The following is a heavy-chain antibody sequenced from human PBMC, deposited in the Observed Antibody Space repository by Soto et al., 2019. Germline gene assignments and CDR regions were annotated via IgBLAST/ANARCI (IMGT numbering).Heavy chain of an antibody. D-gene: IGHD4-4*01. CDR2: IIPIFGTA. J-gene: IGHJ6*02. V-gene: IGHV1-69*13. Sequence: GASVKVSCKTSGGTFSSYAISWVRQAPGQGLEWMGGIIPIFGTAKYAQKFQGRVTITADESTSTAYMELSSLRSEDTAVYYCAGSTVTTDYYYYYGMDVWGQGTTVTVSS. CDR3: AGSTVTTDYYYYYGMDV. CDR1: GGTFSSYA.